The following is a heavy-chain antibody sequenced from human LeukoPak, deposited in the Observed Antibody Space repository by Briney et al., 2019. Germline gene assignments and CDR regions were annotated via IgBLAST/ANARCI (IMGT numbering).Heavy chain of an antibody. D-gene: IGHD4-23*01. CDR3: ARATPAFDP. Sequence: EASVKVSCKASGYTFTGYYMHWVRQAPGQGLEWMGWISADNGNTDYAQKFQGRVTLTTDTSTTTAYMELTSLRSDDSAVYYCARATPAFDPWGQGTLVTVSS. CDR2: ISADNGNT. J-gene: IGHJ5*02. CDR1: GYTFTGYY. V-gene: IGHV1-18*04.